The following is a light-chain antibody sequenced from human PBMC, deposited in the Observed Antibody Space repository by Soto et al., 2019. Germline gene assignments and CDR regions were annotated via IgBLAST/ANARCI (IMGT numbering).Light chain of an antibody. CDR3: QQYGSSPPWT. CDR1: QSVSSRY. Sequence: EILLTQSPGTLSLSPGERATLSCRAIQSVSSRYLAWYQQKPGQAPRLLIYGASSRATGIPDRFSGSESGTDFTLTISRLEPEDFAVYYCQQYGSSPPWTFGQGTKVDIK. J-gene: IGKJ1*01. V-gene: IGKV3-20*01. CDR2: GAS.